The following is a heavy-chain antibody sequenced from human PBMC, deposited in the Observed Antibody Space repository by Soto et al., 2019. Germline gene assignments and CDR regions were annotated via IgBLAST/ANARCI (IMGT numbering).Heavy chain of an antibody. J-gene: IGHJ4*02. Sequence: PGGSLRLSCAASGFTFDDYAMHWVRQAPGKGLEWVSGISWNSGSIGYADSVKGRFTTSRDNAKNSLYLQMNSLRAEDTALYYCAKVRGWTPPGEFDYWGQGTLVTVSS. CDR2: ISWNSGSI. V-gene: IGHV3-9*01. D-gene: IGHD6-19*01. CDR1: GFTFDDYA. CDR3: AKVRGWTPPGEFDY.